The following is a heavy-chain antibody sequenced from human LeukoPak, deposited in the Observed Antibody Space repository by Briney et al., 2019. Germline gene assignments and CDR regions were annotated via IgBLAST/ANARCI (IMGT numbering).Heavy chain of an antibody. D-gene: IGHD5-18*01. CDR1: GFTFSSYS. J-gene: IGHJ4*02. CDR3: TPSRTAMVPFDY. Sequence: GGSLRLSCAASGFTFSSYSMNWVRQAPGKGLEWVSSISSSSYIYYADSVKGRFTISRDNAKNSLYLQMNSLRAEDTAVYYCTPSRTAMVPFDYWGQGTLVTVSS. CDR2: ISSSSYI. V-gene: IGHV3-21*01.